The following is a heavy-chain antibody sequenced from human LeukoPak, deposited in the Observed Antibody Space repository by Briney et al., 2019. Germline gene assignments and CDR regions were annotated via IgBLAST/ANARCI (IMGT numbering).Heavy chain of an antibody. CDR2: ISYDGSNK. V-gene: IGHV3-30-3*01. CDR1: GFTFSSYA. D-gene: IGHD3-22*01. J-gene: IGHJ4*02. Sequence: QPGGSLRLSCAASGFTFSSYAMHWVRQAPGKGLEWVAVISYDGSNKYYADSVKGRFTISRDNSKNTLYLQMNSLRAEDTAVYYCARDSAYDSSGYSHDYWGQGTLVTVSS. CDR3: ARDSAYDSSGYSHDY.